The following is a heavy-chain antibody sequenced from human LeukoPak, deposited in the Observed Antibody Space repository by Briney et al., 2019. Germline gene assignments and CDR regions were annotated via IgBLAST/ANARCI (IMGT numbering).Heavy chain of an antibody. V-gene: IGHV3-11*03. Sequence: GGSLRLSCAASGFTFSDYDMSWIRQAPGKGLEGVSYISSSSSYTNYADSVKGRFTISRDNAKNSLYLQMNSLRAEDTAVYYCASPRGELRALDIWGQGTMVTVSS. CDR2: ISSSSSYT. J-gene: IGHJ3*02. CDR3: ASPRGELRALDI. CDR1: GFTFSDYD. D-gene: IGHD1-26*01.